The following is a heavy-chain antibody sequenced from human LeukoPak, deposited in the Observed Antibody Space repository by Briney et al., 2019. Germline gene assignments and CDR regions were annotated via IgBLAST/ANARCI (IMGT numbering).Heavy chain of an antibody. D-gene: IGHD2-2*01. V-gene: IGHV4-59*01. Sequence: SETLSLTCAVYGGSFSGYYWSWIRQPPGKGLEWIGYIYYSGSTNYNPSLKSRVTISVDTSKNQFSLKLSSVTAADTAVYYCARAPAATKFDYWGQGTLATVSS. CDR3: ARAPAATKFDY. J-gene: IGHJ4*02. CDR1: GGSFSGYY. CDR2: IYYSGST.